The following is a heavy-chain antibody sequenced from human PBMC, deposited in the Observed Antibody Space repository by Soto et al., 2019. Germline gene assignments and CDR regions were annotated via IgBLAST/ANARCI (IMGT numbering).Heavy chain of an antibody. D-gene: IGHD6-6*01. CDR3: ARGAARNVYYFYYGMDV. CDR1: GVSIGSDDYY. CDR2: IYYRGTT. Sequence: QVQLQESGPGLVKPSQTLSLTCTVTGVSIGSDDYYWSWIRQPPGKGLEWIGYIYYRGTTYYDPYLQRRVSISLDTPKHQCSLKMSAVSAADTAVYYCARGAARNVYYFYYGMDVWGQGTTVTVSS. V-gene: IGHV4-30-4*01. J-gene: IGHJ6*02.